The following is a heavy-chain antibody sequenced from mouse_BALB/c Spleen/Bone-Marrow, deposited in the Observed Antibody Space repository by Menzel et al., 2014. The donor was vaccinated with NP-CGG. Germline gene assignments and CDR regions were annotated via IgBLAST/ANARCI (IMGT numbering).Heavy chain of an antibody. CDR2: IDPANGNT. CDR3: ARRLLPYGLDY. V-gene: IGHV14-3*02. J-gene: IGHJ4*01. CDR1: GFNIKDTY. Sequence: VQLKDSGAELVKPGASVKLSCTASGFNIKDTYMRWVKQRPEQGLEWIGRIDPANGNTKYDPKFQGKATITADTSSNTAYLQLSSLTSEDTAVYYCARRLLPYGLDYWGQGTSVTVSS. D-gene: IGHD2-3*01.